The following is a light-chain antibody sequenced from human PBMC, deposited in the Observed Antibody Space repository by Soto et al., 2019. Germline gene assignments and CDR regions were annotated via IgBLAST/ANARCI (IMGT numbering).Light chain of an antibody. CDR2: EVN. CDR3: SSFTTSSTLV. V-gene: IGLV2-14*01. Sequence: QSALTQPASVSGSPGQSITISCTGTSSDVGAYNSVSWYQQHAGKAPKVMIYEVNNRPSGISNRFSGSKSGNTASLTISGLQNEDEADYYCSSFTTSSTLVFGGGTKLTVL. J-gene: IGLJ2*01. CDR1: SSDVGAYNS.